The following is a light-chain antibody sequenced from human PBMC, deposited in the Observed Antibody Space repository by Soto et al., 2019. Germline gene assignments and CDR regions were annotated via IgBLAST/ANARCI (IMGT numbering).Light chain of an antibody. Sequence: EIVWTQSPGTLSLSPGERATLSCRASQTGSSKYLAWYKQKPGQAPRLLIYGTSTRATGVPDRFIGSGSGTDFTLTISRLEPDDFALYYCQHYVEGTPITFGQGTRLEIK. J-gene: IGKJ5*01. CDR1: QTGSSKY. CDR3: QHYVEGTPIT. V-gene: IGKV3-20*01. CDR2: GTS.